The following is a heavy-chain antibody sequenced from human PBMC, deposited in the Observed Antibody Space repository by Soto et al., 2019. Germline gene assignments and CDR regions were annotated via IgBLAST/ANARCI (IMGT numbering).Heavy chain of an antibody. D-gene: IGHD2-15*01. V-gene: IGHV4-39*01. CDR1: GGTISSSSYY. CDR2: IYYSGST. CDR3: ARHNWENCSGGSCFNSGFYFDY. J-gene: IGHJ4*02. Sequence: SETMPLTSTVSGGTISSSSYYWSWIRKPPGKGLEWIGSIYYSGSTYYNPSLKSRVTISVDTSKNQFSLKLSSVTAADTAVYYCARHNWENCSGGSCFNSGFYFDYWGQGTLVTVSS.